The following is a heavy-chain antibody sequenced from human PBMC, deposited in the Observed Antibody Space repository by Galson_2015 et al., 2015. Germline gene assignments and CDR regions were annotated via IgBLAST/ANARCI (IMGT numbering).Heavy chain of an antibody. CDR3: ARQVDIPMALPDY. J-gene: IGHJ4*02. D-gene: IGHD5-18*01. CDR1: GYTFTSYG. CDR2: ISVYNSNT. Sequence: SVKVSCKASGYTFTSYGITWVRQAPGQGLEWMGWISVYNSNTNYAQKFQGRVTMTTDTSTSTAHLELKSLRSDDTAVYFCARQVDIPMALPDYWGQGTLVIVSS. V-gene: IGHV1-18*04.